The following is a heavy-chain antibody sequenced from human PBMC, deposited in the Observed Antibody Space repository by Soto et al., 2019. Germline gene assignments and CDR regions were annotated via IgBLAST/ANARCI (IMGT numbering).Heavy chain of an antibody. V-gene: IGHV1-24*01. CDR2: FDPEDGET. J-gene: IGHJ1*01. D-gene: IGHD3-22*01. CDR1: GYTLTELS. CDR3: ATVGFRYDSRGEYFQH. Sequence: GASVKVSCKVSGYTLTELSMHWVRQAPGKGLEWMGGFDPEDGETIYAQKFQGRVTMTEDTSTDTAYMELSSLRSEDTAVYYCATVGFRYDSRGEYFQHWGQGTLVTVSS.